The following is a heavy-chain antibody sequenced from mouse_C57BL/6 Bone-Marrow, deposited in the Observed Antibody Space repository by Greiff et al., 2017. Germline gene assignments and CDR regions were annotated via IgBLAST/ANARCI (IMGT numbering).Heavy chain of an antibody. J-gene: IGHJ3*01. D-gene: IGHD2-4*01. CDR1: GYTFTSYG. Sequence: QVQLQQSGAELARPGASVKLSCKASGYTFTSYGISWVKQRPGQGLEWIGEIYPRSGNTYYNEKFKGKATLTADKSSSTAYMELRSLTSEDSAVXFCARWGDYVPFAYWGQGTLVTVSA. CDR3: ARWGDYVPFAY. V-gene: IGHV1-81*01. CDR2: IYPRSGNT.